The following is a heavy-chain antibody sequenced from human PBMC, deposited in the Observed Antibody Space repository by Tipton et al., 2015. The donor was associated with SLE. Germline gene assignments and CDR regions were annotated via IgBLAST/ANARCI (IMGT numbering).Heavy chain of an antibody. CDR1: GFTLSSYW. CDR3: ARRPSGYCSSTSCYTGFIDI. CDR2: INSDGSST. D-gene: IGHD2-2*02. Sequence: SLRLSCAASGFTLSSYWMHWVRQAPGKGLVWVSRINSDGSSTSYADSVKGRFTISRDNAKNTLYLQMNSLRAEDTAVYYCARRPSGYCSSTSCYTGFIDIWGQGKMVTVS. V-gene: IGHV3-74*01. J-gene: IGHJ3*02.